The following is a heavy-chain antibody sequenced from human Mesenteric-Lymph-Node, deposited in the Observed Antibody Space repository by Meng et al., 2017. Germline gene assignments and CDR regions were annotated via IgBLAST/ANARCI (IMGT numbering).Heavy chain of an antibody. CDR1: GFSLSTSGVG. J-gene: IGHJ4*02. Sequence: SGPTLVKPTQTLTLTCTFSGFSLSTSGVGVGWIRQPPGKALEWLALIYWDDDKRYSPSLKSRLTITKDTSKNQVVLTMTNMDPVDTATYYCARGGIAARRRPSPFDYWGQGTLVTVSS. CDR2: IYWDDDK. V-gene: IGHV2-5*02. CDR3: ARGGIAARRRPSPFDY. D-gene: IGHD6-6*01.